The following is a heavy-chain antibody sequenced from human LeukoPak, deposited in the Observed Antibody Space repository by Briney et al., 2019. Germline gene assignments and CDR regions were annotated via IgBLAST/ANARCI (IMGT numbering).Heavy chain of an antibody. D-gene: IGHD3-9*01. J-gene: IGHJ5*02. Sequence: ASVKVSCKASGFTFTSSAVQWVRQARGQRLEWIGWIVVGSGNTNYAQKFQERVTITRDMSTSTAYMELSSLRSEDTAVYYCAARIDFDWFGWFDHWGQGTLVTVSS. CDR1: GFTFTSSA. CDR3: AARIDFDWFGWFDH. CDR2: IVVGSGNT. V-gene: IGHV1-58*01.